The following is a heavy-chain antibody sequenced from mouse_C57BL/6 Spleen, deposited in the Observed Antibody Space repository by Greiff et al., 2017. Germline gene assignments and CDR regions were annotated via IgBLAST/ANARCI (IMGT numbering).Heavy chain of an antibody. Sequence: VLLVESGPGLVQPSQSLSITCTVSGFSLTSYGVHWVRQSPGKGLEWLGVIWSGGSTDYHAAFISRLSISKDNSKSQVFFKMNSLQADDTAIYYCARNGGLGYFEVWGTGTTVTVSS. CDR2: IWSGGST. J-gene: IGHJ1*03. V-gene: IGHV2-2*01. CDR1: GFSLTSYG. D-gene: IGHD2-4*01. CDR3: ARNGGLGYFEV.